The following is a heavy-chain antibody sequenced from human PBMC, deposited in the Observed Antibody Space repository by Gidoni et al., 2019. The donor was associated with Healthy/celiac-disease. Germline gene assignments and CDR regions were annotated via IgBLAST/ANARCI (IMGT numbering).Heavy chain of an antibody. Sequence: QVQLVQSGAEVKKPGSSVKVSCKASGGTFSSYAISWVRQAPGQGLEWMGGIIPIFGTANYAQKFQGRVTITADKSTSTAYMELSSLRSEDTAVYYCARDPGIVGATRYYYYYGMDVWGQGTTVTVSS. V-gene: IGHV1-69*06. D-gene: IGHD1-26*01. J-gene: IGHJ6*02. CDR2: IIPIFGTA. CDR1: GGTFSSYA. CDR3: ARDPGIVGATRYYYYYGMDV.